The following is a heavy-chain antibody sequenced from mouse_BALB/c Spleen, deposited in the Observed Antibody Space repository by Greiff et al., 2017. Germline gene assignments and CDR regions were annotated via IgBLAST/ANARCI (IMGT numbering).Heavy chain of an antibody. CDR2: IYPGDGDT. J-gene: IGHJ2*01. V-gene: IGHV1-82*01. Sequence: QVQLQQSGPELVKPGASVKISCKASGYAFSSSWMNWVKQRPGQGLEWIGRIYPGDGDTNYNGKFKGKATLTADKSSSTAYMQLSSLTSVDSAVYFCATGYGSSLDYWGQGTTLTVSS. CDR3: ATGYGSSLDY. D-gene: IGHD1-1*01. CDR1: GYAFSSSW.